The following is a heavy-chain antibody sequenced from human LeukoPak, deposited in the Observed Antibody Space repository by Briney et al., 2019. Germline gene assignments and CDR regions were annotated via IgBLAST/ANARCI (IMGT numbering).Heavy chain of an antibody. D-gene: IGHD1-26*01. CDR3: ARDEGRDAFDF. CDR1: GGSISRSY. V-gene: IGHV4-59*01. Sequence: SETLSLTCTVSGGSISRSYWNWIRQPPGKGLEWLGFISHNGNTNYNPSLKSRVTISVDTSKNQFSLKLNSVTAADTAVYYCARDEGRDAFDFWGQGTMVTVSS. J-gene: IGHJ3*01. CDR2: ISHNGNT.